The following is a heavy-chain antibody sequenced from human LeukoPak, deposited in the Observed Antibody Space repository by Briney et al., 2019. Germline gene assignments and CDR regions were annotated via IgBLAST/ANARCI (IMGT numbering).Heavy chain of an antibody. Sequence: LETLSLTCTVSGGSISSSSYYWGWIRQPPGKGLEWIGEINHSGSTNYNPSLKSRVTISVDTSKNQFSLKLSSVTAADTAVYYCARGIWSGYYRAFDIWGQGTMVTVSS. V-gene: IGHV4-39*07. CDR3: ARGIWSGYYRAFDI. J-gene: IGHJ3*02. CDR2: INHSGST. D-gene: IGHD3-3*01. CDR1: GGSISSSSYY.